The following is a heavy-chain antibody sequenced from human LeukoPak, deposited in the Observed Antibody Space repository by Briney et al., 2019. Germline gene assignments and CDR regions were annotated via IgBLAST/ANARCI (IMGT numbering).Heavy chain of an antibody. J-gene: IGHJ3*02. D-gene: IGHD3-10*01. CDR1: GGSFSGYY. Sequence: RASETLSLTCAVYGGSFSGYYWSWIRQPAGKGLEWIGRIYTSGSTNYNPSLKSRVTMSVDTSKNQFSLKLSSVTAADTAVYYCARESSDYYGSGSYFFYGAFDIWGQGTMVTVSS. CDR3: ARESSDYYGSGSYFFYGAFDI. V-gene: IGHV4-4*07. CDR2: IYTSGST.